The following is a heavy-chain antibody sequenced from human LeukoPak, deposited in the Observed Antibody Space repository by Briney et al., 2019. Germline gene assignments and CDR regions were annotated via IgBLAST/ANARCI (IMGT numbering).Heavy chain of an antibody. J-gene: IGHJ4*02. V-gene: IGHV3-15*01. D-gene: IGHD4-17*01. CDR1: GFTFSNAW. CDR2: IKSKTDGGTT. CDR3: AKSLKDYGDYGDY. Sequence: GGSLRLSCAASGFTFSNAWMSWVRQAPGKGLEWVGRIKSKTDGGTTDYAAPVKGRFTISRDGSKNTLYLQMNSLRAEDTAVYYCAKSLKDYGDYGDYWGQGTLVTVSS.